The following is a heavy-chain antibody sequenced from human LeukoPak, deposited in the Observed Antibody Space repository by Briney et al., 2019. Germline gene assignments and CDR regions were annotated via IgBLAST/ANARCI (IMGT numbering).Heavy chain of an antibody. V-gene: IGHV3-7*01. CDR2: IKQDGIEK. CDR3: ARDFYGDYALSAFGI. J-gene: IGHJ3*02. CDR1: GFTFSSYW. Sequence: GGSLRLSCAASGFTFSSYWMSWVRQAPGKGLEWVANIKQDGIEKYYVDSVKGRFTISRDNAKNSLYVQMNSLRAEDTAVYYCARDFYGDYALSAFGIWGQGTMVTVSS. D-gene: IGHD4-17*01.